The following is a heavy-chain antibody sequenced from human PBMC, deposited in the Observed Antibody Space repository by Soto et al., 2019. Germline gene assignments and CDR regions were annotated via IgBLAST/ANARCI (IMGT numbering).Heavy chain of an antibody. J-gene: IGHJ4*02. V-gene: IGHV3-73*02. CDR3: ISIVVVAATLEVY. CDR1: GFTFSGSA. Sequence: EVQLVESGGGLVQPGGSLKLSCAASGFTFSGSAMHWVRQASGKGLEWVGRIRSKANSYATAYAASVKGRFTISRDDSKNTAYLQMNSLKTEDTAVYYCISIVVVAATLEVYWGQGTLVTVSS. D-gene: IGHD2-15*01. CDR2: IRSKANSYAT.